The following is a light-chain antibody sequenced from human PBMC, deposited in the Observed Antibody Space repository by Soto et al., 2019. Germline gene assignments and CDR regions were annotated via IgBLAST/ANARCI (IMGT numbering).Light chain of an antibody. CDR1: SSDVGGYNY. CDR2: EVY. CDR3: SAYAGSSTWV. V-gene: IGLV2-8*01. J-gene: IGLJ2*01. Sequence: QSAPTQPPSASGSPGQSVTFSCTGTSSDVGGYNYVSWYQQYPGKAPKLMIYEVYKRHSGVPDRFSGSKSGNTASLTVSGLPPEDEADYDCSAYAGSSTWVFGGRTKLTVL.